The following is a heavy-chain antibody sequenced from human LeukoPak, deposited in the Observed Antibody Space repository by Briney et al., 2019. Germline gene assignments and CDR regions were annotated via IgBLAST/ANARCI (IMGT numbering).Heavy chain of an antibody. CDR3: ARKNDYGEVRGFDP. J-gene: IGHJ5*02. CDR1: GSSISSGYY. D-gene: IGHD4-17*01. V-gene: IGHV4-38-2*02. CDR2: IQHRADT. Sequence: SPTLSLTCTVSGSSISSGYYWCWIRQAPGKRLAWLGSIQHRADTYYNPSLKSRLTLSVDTSKNQVSLKLSSVTAADTAVYYCARKNDYGEVRGFDPWGQGTLVIVSS.